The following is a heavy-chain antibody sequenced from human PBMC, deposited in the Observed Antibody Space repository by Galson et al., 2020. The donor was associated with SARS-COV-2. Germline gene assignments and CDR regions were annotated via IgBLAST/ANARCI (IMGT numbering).Heavy chain of an antibody. Sequence: TGGSLRLSCAASGFTFSNAWMSWVRQAPGKGLEWVGRIKSKTDGGTTDYAAPVKGRFTISRDDSKNTLYLQMNSLKTEDTAVYYCTTDGCSSTSCYLAPYYYYGMDVGGQGTTVTVSS. D-gene: IGHD2-2*01. CDR2: IKSKTDGGTT. CDR3: TTDGCSSTSCYLAPYYYYGMDV. J-gene: IGHJ6*02. V-gene: IGHV3-15*01. CDR1: GFTFSNAW.